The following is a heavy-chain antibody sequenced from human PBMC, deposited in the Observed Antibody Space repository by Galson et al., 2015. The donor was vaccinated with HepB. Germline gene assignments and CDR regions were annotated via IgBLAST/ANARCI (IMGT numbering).Heavy chain of an antibody. CDR1: GYTFTSYA. V-gene: IGHV1-3*01. CDR3: ASHMIPVGDAFDI. CDR2: INAGNGNT. J-gene: IGHJ3*02. Sequence: SVKVSCKASGYTFTSYAMHWVRQAPGQRLEWMGWINAGNGNTKYSQKFQGRFTISRDNSKNTLYLQMNSLRAEDTAVYYCASHMIPVGDAFDIWGQGTMVTVSS. D-gene: IGHD3-22*01.